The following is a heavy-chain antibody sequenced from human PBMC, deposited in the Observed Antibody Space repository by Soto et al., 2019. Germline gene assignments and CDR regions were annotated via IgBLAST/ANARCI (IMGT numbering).Heavy chain of an antibody. J-gene: IGHJ5*02. CDR2: IIPIFGTA. CDR1: GGTFSSYA. CDR3: ASHSNIHYYDSSGYYCNH. Sequence: QVQLVQSGAEVKKPGSSVKVSCKASGGTFSSYAISWVRQAPGQGLEWMGGIIPIFGTANYAQKIQGRVTITADESTSTAYMELSSLRSEDTAVYYCASHSNIHYYDSSGYYCNHWGQGTLVTVSS. V-gene: IGHV1-69*01. D-gene: IGHD3-22*01.